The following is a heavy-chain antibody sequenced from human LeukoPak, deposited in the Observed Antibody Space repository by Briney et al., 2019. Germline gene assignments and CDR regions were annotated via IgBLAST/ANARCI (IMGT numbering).Heavy chain of an antibody. V-gene: IGHV3-30*04. D-gene: IGHD6-19*01. J-gene: IGHJ4*02. Sequence: GRSLRLSCAASGFTFSSYAMHWDRQAPGKGLEWVAVISYDGSNKYYADSVKGRFTISRDNSKNTLYLQMNSLRAEDTAVYYCARFSSSGWYFDYWGQGTLVTVSS. CDR2: ISYDGSNK. CDR3: ARFSSSGWYFDY. CDR1: GFTFSSYA.